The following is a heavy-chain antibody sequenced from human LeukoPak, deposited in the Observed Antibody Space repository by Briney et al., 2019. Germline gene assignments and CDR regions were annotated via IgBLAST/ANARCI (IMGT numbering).Heavy chain of an antibody. CDR3: ASALRVRGDQFDY. V-gene: IGHV3-21*01. CDR2: ISSSSSYI. D-gene: IGHD3-10*01. Sequence: GGSLRLSCAASGFTFSSYAMNWVRQAPGKGLEWVSSISSSSSYIYYADSVKGRSTISRDNAKNSLYLQMNSLRAEDTAVYYCASALRVRGDQFDYWGQGTLVTVSS. CDR1: GFTFSSYA. J-gene: IGHJ4*02.